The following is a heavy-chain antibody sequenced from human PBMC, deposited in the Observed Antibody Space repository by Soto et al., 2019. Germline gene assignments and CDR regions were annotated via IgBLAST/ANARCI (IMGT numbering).Heavy chain of an antibody. CDR1: GGSISSSSYY. CDR3: ARVLGYCSSTSCYYYYYYGMDV. J-gene: IGHJ6*02. V-gene: IGHV4-39*01. D-gene: IGHD2-2*01. CDR2: IYYSGST. Sequence: QLQLQESGPGLVKPSETLSLTCTVSGGSISSSSYYWGWIRQPPGKGLEGIGSIYYSGSTYYNPSLKSRVTISVDTSKIQFSLKLSSVTAADTAVYYCARVLGYCSSTSCYYYYYYGMDVWGQGTTVTVSS.